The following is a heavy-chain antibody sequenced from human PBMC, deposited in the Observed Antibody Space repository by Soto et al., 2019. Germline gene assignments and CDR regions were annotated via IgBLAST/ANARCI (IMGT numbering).Heavy chain of an antibody. J-gene: IGHJ4*01. V-gene: IGHV1-8*01. D-gene: IGHD3-9*01. Sequence: GASVKVSCKASGYTFTSYDINWVRQATGQGLEWMGWMNPNSGNTTYAQKFQGRVTMTTDTSTNTAYMELRSLRSDDTAVYYCARGVPYYDILTGYYELFDYWGQGTLVTVSS. CDR3: ARGVPYYDILTGYYELFDY. CDR1: GYTFTSYD. CDR2: MNPNSGNT.